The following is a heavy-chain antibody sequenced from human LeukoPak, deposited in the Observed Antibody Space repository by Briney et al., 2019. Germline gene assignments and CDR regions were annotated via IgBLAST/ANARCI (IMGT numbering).Heavy chain of an antibody. V-gene: IGHV5-51*01. CDR2: ISPRDSQT. J-gene: IGHJ5*02. CDR3: ARLADRWFDP. CDR1: GYTFTDYW. Sequence: GESLKISCKTSGYTFTDYWIVWVRQMPGKGLECMGVISPRDSQTTYSASFQGQVTISADKSINTAYLQWSSLKASDTAMYYRARLADRWFDPWGQGTLVTVSS.